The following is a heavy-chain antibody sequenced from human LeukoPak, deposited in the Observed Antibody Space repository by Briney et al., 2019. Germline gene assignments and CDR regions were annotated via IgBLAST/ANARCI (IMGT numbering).Heavy chain of an antibody. D-gene: IGHD3-10*01. Sequence: PGESLKISCKGSGYSFTSYWIGWVRQMPGKGLEWMVIIYPGDSDTRYSPSFQGQVTISADKSISTAYLQWSSLKASDTAMYYCARQLSGSGSYNYYYYYGMDVWGQGTTVTVSS. CDR1: GYSFTSYW. CDR2: IYPGDSDT. V-gene: IGHV5-51*01. CDR3: ARQLSGSGSYNYYYYYGMDV. J-gene: IGHJ6*02.